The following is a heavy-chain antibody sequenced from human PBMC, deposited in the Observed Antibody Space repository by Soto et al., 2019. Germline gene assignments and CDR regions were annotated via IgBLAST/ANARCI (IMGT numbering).Heavy chain of an antibody. Sequence: GGSLRLSCAASGFTFSSYAMHWVRQAPGKGLEWVAVISYDGSNKYYADSVKGRFTISRDNSKNTLYLQMNSLRAEDTAVYYCARVAHYYDSSCYFDYWGQGTLVTVSS. CDR3: ARVAHYYDSSCYFDY. CDR1: GFTFSSYA. D-gene: IGHD3-22*01. V-gene: IGHV3-30*04. CDR2: ISYDGSNK. J-gene: IGHJ4*02.